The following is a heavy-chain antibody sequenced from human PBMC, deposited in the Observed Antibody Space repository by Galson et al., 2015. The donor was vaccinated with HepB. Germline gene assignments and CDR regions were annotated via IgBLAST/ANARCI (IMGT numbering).Heavy chain of an antibody. Sequence: SLRLSCAASGFTFSSYGMHWVRQAPGKGLEWVAVISYDGSNKYYADSVKGRFTISRDNSKNTLYLQMNSLRAEDTAVYYCAKGAWLDSSGYYSPFDYWGQGTLVTVSS. D-gene: IGHD3-22*01. CDR3: AKGAWLDSSGYYSPFDY. CDR1: GFTFSSYG. V-gene: IGHV3-30*18. J-gene: IGHJ4*02. CDR2: ISYDGSNK.